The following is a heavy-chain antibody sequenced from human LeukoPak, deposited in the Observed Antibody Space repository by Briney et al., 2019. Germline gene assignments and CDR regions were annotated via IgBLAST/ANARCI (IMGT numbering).Heavy chain of an antibody. Sequence: NPSETLSLTCTVSGGSISSYYWSWIRQPPGKGLEWIGYIYYSGSTNYNPSLESRVTISVGTSKNQFSLKLSSVTAADTAVYYCARDVDGLDIVGATTQWMRAFDIWGQGTMVTVSS. CDR1: GGSISSYY. CDR2: IYYSGST. D-gene: IGHD1-26*01. CDR3: ARDVDGLDIVGATTQWMRAFDI. J-gene: IGHJ3*02. V-gene: IGHV4-59*01.